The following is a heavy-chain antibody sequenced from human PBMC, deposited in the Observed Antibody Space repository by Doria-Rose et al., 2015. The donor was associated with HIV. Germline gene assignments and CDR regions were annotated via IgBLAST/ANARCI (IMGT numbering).Heavy chain of an antibody. Sequence: QSGAEAKKPGASVRVSCKVSGYTLTGLSMHWVRQAPGKGLEWLGGFHPQDGETIYTQKSQGRVTMTEDTSTDTAYLELSSLTSEDTAVYYCATGHRDGFNYGGDFWGQGTLVTVSS. CDR2: FHPQDGET. J-gene: IGHJ4*02. V-gene: IGHV1-24*01. CDR1: GYTLTGLS. D-gene: IGHD5-12*01. CDR3: ATGHRDGFNYGGDF.